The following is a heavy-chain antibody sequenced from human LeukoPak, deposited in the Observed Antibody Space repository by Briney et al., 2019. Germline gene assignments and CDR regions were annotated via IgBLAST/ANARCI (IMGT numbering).Heavy chain of an antibody. D-gene: IGHD2-8*02. CDR1: GASITSYF. V-gene: IGHV4-59*01. Sequence: SETLSLTCTVSGASITSYFWSWIRRPPGKGLEWIGYIHDSGNTYYTPSLKSRVTISLDRSKDQFSLRLTSVTAADTAVYYCARDRTLYCTDPTCRPGAGNYYYYGMDVWGQGTTVTVSS. CDR3: ARDRTLYCTDPTCRPGAGNYYYYGMDV. CDR2: IHDSGNT. J-gene: IGHJ6*02.